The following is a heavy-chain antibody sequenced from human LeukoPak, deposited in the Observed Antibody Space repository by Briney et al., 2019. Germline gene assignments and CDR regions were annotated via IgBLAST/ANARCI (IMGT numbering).Heavy chain of an antibody. V-gene: IGHV3-23*01. D-gene: IGHD3-16*01. CDR2: INGAGDNT. Sequence: PGGSLRLSCAASGYTFSSHGLTRVRQAPGKGLEWVSTINGAGDNTYYAETVKGRFTISRDNSKNTLYLQMHSLRAEDTAIYYCAKVSVCYGCYLDYWGQGTLVTVS. CDR1: GYTFSSHG. CDR3: AKVSVCYGCYLDY. J-gene: IGHJ4*02.